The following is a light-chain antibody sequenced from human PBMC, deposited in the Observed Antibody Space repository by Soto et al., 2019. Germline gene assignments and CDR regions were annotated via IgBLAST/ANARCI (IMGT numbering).Light chain of an antibody. Sequence: DIQVTQSPPTLSASVGDRVTITCRASQTISTWMAWYQQKPGKAPKLLVYDASTLQSGVASRFSGSGSGTEFTLTINSLQSDDFATYYCQQYNSYPWTFGQGTKV. CDR3: QQYNSYPWT. V-gene: IGKV1-5*01. J-gene: IGKJ1*01. CDR2: DAS. CDR1: QTISTW.